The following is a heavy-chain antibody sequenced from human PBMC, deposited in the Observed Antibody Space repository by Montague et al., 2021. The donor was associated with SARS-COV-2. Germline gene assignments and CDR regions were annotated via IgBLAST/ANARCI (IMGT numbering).Heavy chain of an antibody. CDR3: AREGLGNYYDSSGYYPFDY. V-gene: IGHV3-30*04. J-gene: IGHJ4*02. CDR2: ISYDGSNK. D-gene: IGHD3-22*01. Sequence: SLRLSCAASGFTFSSYAMPWVRQAPGKGLEWVAVISYDGSNKYYVDSVKGRFTISRDNSKNTLYLQMNSLRAEDTAVYYCAREGLGNYYDSSGYYPFDYWGQGTLVTVSS. CDR1: GFTFSSYA.